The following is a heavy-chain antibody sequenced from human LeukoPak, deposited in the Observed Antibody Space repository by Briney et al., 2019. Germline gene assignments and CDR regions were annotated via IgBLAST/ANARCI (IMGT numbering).Heavy chain of an antibody. V-gene: IGHV3-23*01. D-gene: IGHD6-19*01. Sequence: GGSLRLSCAASGFTFSSYAMSWVRQAPGQGLEWVSGISGSGGSTYYADSVKGRFTISRDNSKSTLYLQVNSLRAEDTAVYYCVKDHYSSGNWFDPWGQGTLVTVSS. CDR2: ISGSGGST. CDR3: VKDHYSSGNWFDP. CDR1: GFTFSSYA. J-gene: IGHJ5*02.